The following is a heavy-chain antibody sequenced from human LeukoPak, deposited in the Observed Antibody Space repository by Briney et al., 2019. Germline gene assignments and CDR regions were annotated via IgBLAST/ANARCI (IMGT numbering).Heavy chain of an antibody. D-gene: IGHD3-22*01. V-gene: IGHV3-30*18. CDR3: AKEAHYDSSGYYPRLWFDY. J-gene: IGHJ4*02. CDR1: GFTFSSYG. Sequence: PGRSLRLSCAASGFTFSSYGMHWVRQAPGKGLEWAAVISYDGSNKYYADSVKGRFTISRDNSKNTLYLQMNSLRAEDTAVYYCAKEAHYDSSGYYPRLWFDYWGQGTLVTVSS. CDR2: ISYDGSNK.